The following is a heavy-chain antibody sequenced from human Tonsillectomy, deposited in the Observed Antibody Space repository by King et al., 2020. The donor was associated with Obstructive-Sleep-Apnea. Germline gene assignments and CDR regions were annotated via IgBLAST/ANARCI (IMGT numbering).Heavy chain of an antibody. V-gene: IGHV3-30*04. CDR2: ISYDGSNK. CDR3: ARPGGDRARGEIGFDYGDPTGAFDI. J-gene: IGHJ3*02. D-gene: IGHD4-17*01. CDR1: GFTFSSYD. Sequence: VQLVESGGGVVQPGRSLRLSCAASGFTFSSYDMHWVRQAPGKGLEWVTVISYDGSNKYYADSVKGRFTISRDNSKNTLYLQMNSLRAEDTAVYYCARPGGDRARGEIGFDYGDPTGAFDIWGQGTMVTVSS.